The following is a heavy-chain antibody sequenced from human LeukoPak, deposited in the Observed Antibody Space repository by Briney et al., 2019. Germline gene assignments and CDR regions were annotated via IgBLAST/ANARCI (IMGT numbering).Heavy chain of an antibody. J-gene: IGHJ4*02. D-gene: IGHD6-19*01. CDR1: GGSISSSSYY. Sequence: SETLSLTCTVSGGSISSSSYYWGWIRQPPGKGLEWIGSIYYSGSTYYNPSLKSRVTISVDTSKNQFSLKLSSVTAADTAVYYCARLEMAALFDYWGQGTLVTVSS. CDR3: ARLEMAALFDY. CDR2: IYYSGST. V-gene: IGHV4-39*01.